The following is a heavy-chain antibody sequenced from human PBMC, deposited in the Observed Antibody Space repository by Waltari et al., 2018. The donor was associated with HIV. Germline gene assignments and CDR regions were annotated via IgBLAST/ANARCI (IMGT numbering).Heavy chain of an antibody. CDR1: GFTFSPFG. D-gene: IGHD2-21*02. CDR3: TKVRDGDWNDAFDI. J-gene: IGHJ3*02. V-gene: IGHV3-21*01. CDR2: ISSRSGYI. Sequence: EVQLVESGGGLVKPGGSLRLSCAASGFTFSPFGLNWVRQAPGKGLEWVSSISSRSGYISYADSIKGRFTISRDNAKNSTFLQMDSLRAEDTAVYYCTKVRDGDWNDAFDIWGQGTMVTVSS.